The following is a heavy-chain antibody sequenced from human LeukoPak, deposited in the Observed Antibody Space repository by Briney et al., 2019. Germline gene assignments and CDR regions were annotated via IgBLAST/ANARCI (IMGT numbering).Heavy chain of an antibody. J-gene: IGHJ3*02. CDR1: GGSFSGYY. Sequence: SETLSLTCAVYGGSFSGYYWSWIRQPPGKGLEWIGEINHSGSTNYNPSLKSRVTISVDTSKNQFSLKLSSVTAADTAVYYCARAPPPTYSSSWIDAFDIWGQGTMVTVSS. CDR2: INHSGST. D-gene: IGHD6-13*01. V-gene: IGHV4-34*01. CDR3: ARAPPPTYSSSWIDAFDI.